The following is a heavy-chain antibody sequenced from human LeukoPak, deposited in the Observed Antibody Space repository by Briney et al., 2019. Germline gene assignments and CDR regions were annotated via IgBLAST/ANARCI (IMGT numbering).Heavy chain of an antibody. CDR3: ARNPYRGYSYGLDF. J-gene: IGHJ4*02. D-gene: IGHD5-18*01. Sequence: GGPLRLSCAASGFPFNTHGMNGVRRAPGKGREGIFYFISSSTFNYYPHSVRRRFTLSRDNAKNSVHLQMNSLRVEDTAVYYCARNPYRGYSYGLDFWGQGTLVTVSS. CDR2: FISSSTFN. CDR1: GFPFNTHG. V-gene: IGHV3-21*05.